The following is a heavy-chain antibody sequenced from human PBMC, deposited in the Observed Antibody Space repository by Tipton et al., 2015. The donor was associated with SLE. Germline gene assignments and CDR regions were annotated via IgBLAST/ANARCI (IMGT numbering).Heavy chain of an antibody. Sequence: TLSLTCAVYGGSFSGYYWSWIRQPPGKGLEWIGEINHSGSTDYNPSLKSRVTISVDTSKNQFSLKLSSVTAADTAVYYCARAYCGGDCYSPGFDPWGQGTLVTVSS. J-gene: IGHJ5*02. V-gene: IGHV4-34*01. CDR2: INHSGST. D-gene: IGHD2-21*02. CDR1: GGSFSGYY. CDR3: ARAYCGGDCYSPGFDP.